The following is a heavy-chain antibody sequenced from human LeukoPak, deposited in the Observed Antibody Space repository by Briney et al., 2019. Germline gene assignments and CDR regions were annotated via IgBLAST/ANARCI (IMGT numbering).Heavy chain of an antibody. V-gene: IGHV1-69*05. CDR1: GGTFSSYA. Sequence: SVKVSCKASGGTFSSYAISWVRQAPGQGLEWMGRIIPIFGKANYAQKFQGRVTITTDESTSTAYMELTSLRSEDTAVYYCASAGGNRPPVTFYYWGQETLVTVSS. D-gene: IGHD4-23*01. CDR2: IIPIFGKA. J-gene: IGHJ4*02. CDR3: ASAGGNRPPVTFYY.